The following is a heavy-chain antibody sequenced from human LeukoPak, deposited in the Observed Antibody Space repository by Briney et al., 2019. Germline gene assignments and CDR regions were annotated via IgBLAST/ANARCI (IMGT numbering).Heavy chain of an antibody. CDR1: GFTFSSYW. V-gene: IGHV3-7*01. CDR2: IKQDGSEK. J-gene: IGHJ6*03. CDR3: ARGATMVRGVIRYYYYYMDV. Sequence: PGGSLRLSCAASGFTFSSYWMSWVRQAPGKGLEWVANIKQDGSEKYYVDSVKGRFTISRDNAKNSLYLQMNSLRAEDTAVYYCARGATMVRGVIRYYYYYMDVWGKGTTVTVSS. D-gene: IGHD3-10*01.